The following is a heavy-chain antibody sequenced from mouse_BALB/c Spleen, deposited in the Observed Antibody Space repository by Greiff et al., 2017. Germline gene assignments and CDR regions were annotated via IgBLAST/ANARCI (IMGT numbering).Heavy chain of an antibody. CDR1: GYSFTGYY. J-gene: IGHJ4*01. CDR3: ARSERPRYAMDY. V-gene: IGHV1-31*01. Sequence: VQLQQSGPELVKPGASVKISCKASGYSFTGYYMHWVKQSHVKSLEWIGRINPYNGATSYNQNFKDKASLTVDKSSSTAYMELHSLTSEDSAVYYCARSERPRYAMDYWGQGTSVTVSS. CDR2: INPYNGAT.